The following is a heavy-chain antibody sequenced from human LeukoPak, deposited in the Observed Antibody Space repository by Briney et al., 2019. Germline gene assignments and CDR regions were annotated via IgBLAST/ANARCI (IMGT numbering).Heavy chain of an antibody. V-gene: IGHV3-48*03. D-gene: IGHD3-10*01. CDR2: ISSSGKSI. J-gene: IGHJ6*03. Sequence: GGSLRLSCEASGFSLNNYEMNWVRQAPGKGLEWVSYISSSGKSIYYADSVKGRFTISRDNAKNSLYLQMNSLRADDTAVYYCARDPSMVRGFSYYYVDVWGKGTTVTISS. CDR1: GFSLNNYE. CDR3: ARDPSMVRGFSYYYVDV.